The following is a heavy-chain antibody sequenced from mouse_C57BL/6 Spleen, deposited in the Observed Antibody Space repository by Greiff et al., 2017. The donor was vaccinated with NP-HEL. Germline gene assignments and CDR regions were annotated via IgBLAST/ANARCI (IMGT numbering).Heavy chain of an antibody. CDR1: GFSLTSYA. CDR2: IWTGGGT. D-gene: IGHD2-3*01. J-gene: IGHJ2*01. V-gene: IGHV2-9-1*01. Sequence: VKLMESGPGLVAPSQSLSITCTVSGFSLTSYAISWVRQPPGKGLEWLGVIWTGGGTNYNSALKSRLSISKDNSKSQVFLKMNSLQTDDTARYYCARKGGGYYEDYFDYWGQGTTLTVSS. CDR3: ARKGGGYYEDYFDY.